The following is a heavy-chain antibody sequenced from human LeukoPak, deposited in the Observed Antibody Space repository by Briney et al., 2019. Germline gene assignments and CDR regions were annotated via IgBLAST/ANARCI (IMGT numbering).Heavy chain of an antibody. CDR3: TRGNLAAGGAFDI. D-gene: IGHD6-13*01. J-gene: IGHJ3*02. CDR1: GFTFSSSW. V-gene: IGHV3-74*01. Sequence: PGGSLRLSRAGSGFTFSSSWIHWVRQDPGKGLVWVSRIHREESSISYADSVKGRFTISRDNAKNTLYLQMSSLRAEDTAVYYCTRGNLAAGGAFDIWGQGTVVTVSS. CDR2: IHREESSI.